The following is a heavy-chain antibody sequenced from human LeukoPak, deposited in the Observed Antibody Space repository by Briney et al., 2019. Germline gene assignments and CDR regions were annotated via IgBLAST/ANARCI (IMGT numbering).Heavy chain of an antibody. D-gene: IGHD2-8*01. CDR2: INPNSGGT. Sequence: ASVKVSCKASGYTFTNYYMHWVRQAPGQGLEWMGWINPNSGGTKYAQKFRGRVIMTSDTSITTFYMELSSLRSDDTAVFYCATSDQPMLYNYFDYWGQGTLVTVSS. J-gene: IGHJ4*02. CDR3: ATSDQPMLYNYFDY. CDR1: GYTFTNYY. V-gene: IGHV1-2*02.